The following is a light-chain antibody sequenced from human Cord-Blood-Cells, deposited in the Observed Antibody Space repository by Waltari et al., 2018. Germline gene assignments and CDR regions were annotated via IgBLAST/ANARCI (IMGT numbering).Light chain of an antibody. CDR2: EVS. Sequence: QSALTQPASVSGSPGQSITILCTGTSSDVGSYNLVSWYQQHPGKAPRLMIYEVSKRSSGVSNRFSGSKAGNTASLTIAGLQAEDEADYYCCSYAGSSTSWVFGGGTKLTVL. J-gene: IGLJ3*02. CDR1: SSDVGSYNL. CDR3: CSYAGSSTSWV. V-gene: IGLV2-23*02.